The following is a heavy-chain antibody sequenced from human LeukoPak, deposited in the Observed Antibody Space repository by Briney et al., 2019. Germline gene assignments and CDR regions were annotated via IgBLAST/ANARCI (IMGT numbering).Heavy chain of an antibody. Sequence: GESLKISCKGSGYRFTSYWIGWVRQMPGKGLEWMGIIYPGDSDTRYSPSFQGQVTISADKSISTAYLQWSSLKASDTAMYYCARRGYYYDSSGYYGHDAFDIWGQGTMVTVSS. D-gene: IGHD3-22*01. CDR2: IYPGDSDT. J-gene: IGHJ3*02. CDR1: GYRFTSYW. V-gene: IGHV5-51*01. CDR3: ARRGYYYDSSGYYGHDAFDI.